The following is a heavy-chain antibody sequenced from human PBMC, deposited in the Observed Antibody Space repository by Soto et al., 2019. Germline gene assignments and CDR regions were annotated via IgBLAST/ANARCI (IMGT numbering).Heavy chain of an antibody. V-gene: IGHV1-8*01. CDR2: MNPNSGNT. J-gene: IGHJ6*03. Sequence: GASVKVSCKASGYTFTSYDINWVRQATGQGLEWMGWMNPNSGNTGYAQKFQGRVTMTRNTSISTAYMELSSLRSEDTAVYYCAIGRRYCSGGSCYYYYYYYYMDVWGKGTTVTVSS. CDR1: GYTFTSYD. D-gene: IGHD2-15*01. CDR3: AIGRRYCSGGSCYYYYYYYYMDV.